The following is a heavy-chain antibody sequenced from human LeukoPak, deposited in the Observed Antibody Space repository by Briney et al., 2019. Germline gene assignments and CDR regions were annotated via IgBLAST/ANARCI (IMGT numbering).Heavy chain of an antibody. V-gene: IGHV4-39*01. CDR2: IYYSGST. Sequence: PSETLSLTCTVSGGSISSSSYYWGWIRQPPGKGLEWIGSIYYSGSTYYNPSLKSRVTISVDTSKNQFSLKLSSVTAADTAVYSCARQRRGVVPARLDYWGQGTLVTVSS. CDR3: ARQRRGVVPARLDY. CDR1: GGSISSSSYY. D-gene: IGHD2-2*01. J-gene: IGHJ4*02.